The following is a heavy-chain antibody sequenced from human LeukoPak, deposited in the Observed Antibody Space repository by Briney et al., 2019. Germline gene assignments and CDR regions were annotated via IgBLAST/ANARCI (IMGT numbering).Heavy chain of an antibody. V-gene: IGHV3-21*01. CDR3: ARGREIGYCSSTSCQDAFDI. CDR2: ISSSSYI. J-gene: IGHJ3*02. Sequence: GGSLRLSCAASGFTFSSYSMNWVRQAPGKGLEWVSSISSSSYIYYADSVKGRFTISRDNAKNSLYLQMNSLRAEDTAVYYCARGREIGYCSSTSCQDAFDIWGQGTMVTVSS. CDR1: GFTFSSYS. D-gene: IGHD2-2*01.